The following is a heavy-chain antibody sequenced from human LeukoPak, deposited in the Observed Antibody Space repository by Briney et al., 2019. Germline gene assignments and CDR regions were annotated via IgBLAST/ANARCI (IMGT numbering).Heavy chain of an antibody. V-gene: IGHV3-30-3*01. J-gene: IGHJ4*02. CDR2: ISYDGSNK. Sequence: GGSLRLSCAASGFTLSSYAMHWVRQAPGKGLEWVAVISYDGSNKYYADSVKGRFTISRDNSKNTLYLQMNSLRAGDTAVYYCAREKVYSSSWYISYFDYWGQGTLVTVSS. D-gene: IGHD6-13*01. CDR1: GFTLSSYA. CDR3: AREKVYSSSWYISYFDY.